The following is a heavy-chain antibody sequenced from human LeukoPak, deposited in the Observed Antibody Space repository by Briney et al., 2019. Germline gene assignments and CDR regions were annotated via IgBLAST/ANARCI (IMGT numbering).Heavy chain of an antibody. J-gene: IGHJ4*02. V-gene: IGHV3-23*01. CDR2: ISGSGDST. Sequence: GGTLRLSCAASGFTFSNYGMSWVRQAPGRGLEWVSSISGSGDSTYYADSVKGRFTISRDNSKNTLYLQMNSLRAEDTAVYYCAKTAGIAAAADFDYWGQGTLVTVSS. D-gene: IGHD6-13*01. CDR3: AKTAGIAAAADFDY. CDR1: GFTFSNYG.